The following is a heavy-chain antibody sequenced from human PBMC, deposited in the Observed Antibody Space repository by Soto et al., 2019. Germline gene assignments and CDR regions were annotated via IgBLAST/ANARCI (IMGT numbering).Heavy chain of an antibody. J-gene: IGHJ4*02. V-gene: IGHV4-39*01. CDR3: AAGYSSGWPSELDY. CDR1: GGSISSSSYY. D-gene: IGHD6-19*01. CDR2: ISYSGST. Sequence: QLQLQESGPGLVKPSETLSLTCTVSGGSISSSSYYWGWIRQPPGKGLEWIGSISYSGSTYYNPSLKSRVTISLDTSNNQSSLKLSSVTAADTAVYYCAAGYSSGWPSELDYWGQGPLVTVSS.